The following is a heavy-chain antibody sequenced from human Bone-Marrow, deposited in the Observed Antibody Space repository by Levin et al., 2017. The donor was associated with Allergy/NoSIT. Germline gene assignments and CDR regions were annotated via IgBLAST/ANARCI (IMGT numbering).Heavy chain of an antibody. CDR3: AAVGTATDY. D-gene: IGHD6-19*01. Sequence: ASVKVSCKASAYTFTSYYVYWVRQAPGQGLEWMGKINPSGDSTNFAQRFQGRLTMTRDTSTSTVYMDLSWLRSEDTAVYYCAAVGTATDYWGQGTLVTVSS. V-gene: IGHV1-46*01. J-gene: IGHJ4*02. CDR2: INPSGDST. CDR1: AYTFTSYY.